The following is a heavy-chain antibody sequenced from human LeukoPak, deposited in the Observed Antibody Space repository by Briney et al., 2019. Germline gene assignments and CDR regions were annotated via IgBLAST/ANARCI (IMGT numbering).Heavy chain of an antibody. CDR1: GYTFTSYG. D-gene: IGHD3-22*01. CDR3: ATISSGYYYYAFDI. Sequence: ASVKVSCKASGYTFTSYGISWVRQAPGQGLEWMGWIGAYNGNTNYAQKLQGRVTMTTDTSTSTAYMELRSLRSDDTAVYYCATISSGYYYYAFDIWGQGTMVTVSS. CDR2: IGAYNGNT. J-gene: IGHJ3*02. V-gene: IGHV1-18*01.